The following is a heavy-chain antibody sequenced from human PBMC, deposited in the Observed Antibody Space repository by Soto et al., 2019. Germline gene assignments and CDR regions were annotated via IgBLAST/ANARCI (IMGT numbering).Heavy chain of an antibody. D-gene: IGHD1-26*01. V-gene: IGHV4-59*01. CDR3: VKDPGSCYAWYGIDV. CDR2: IYYSGST. J-gene: IGHJ6*02. Sequence: SETLSLTCTVSGGSISSYYWSWIRQPPGKGLEWIGYIYYSGSTNYNPSLKSRVTISVGTSKNQFSLKLSAVTAADTAVYYCVKDPGSCYAWYGIDVWGQGTWVTVS. CDR1: GGSISSYY.